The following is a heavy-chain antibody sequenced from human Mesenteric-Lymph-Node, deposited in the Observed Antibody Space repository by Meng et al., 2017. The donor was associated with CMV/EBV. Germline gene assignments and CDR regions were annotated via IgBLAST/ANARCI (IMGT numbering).Heavy chain of an antibody. CDR1: GGSISSYY. CDR2: IYYSGST. J-gene: IGHJ4*02. CDR3: ARTPYYFDF. Sequence: SETLSLTCTVSGGSISSYYWSWIRQPPGKGLEWIGYIYYSGSTNYNPSLKSRVTISVDTSKNQFSLKLNSVTAADTAVYYCARTPYYFDFWGQGTLVTVSS. V-gene: IGHV4-59*01.